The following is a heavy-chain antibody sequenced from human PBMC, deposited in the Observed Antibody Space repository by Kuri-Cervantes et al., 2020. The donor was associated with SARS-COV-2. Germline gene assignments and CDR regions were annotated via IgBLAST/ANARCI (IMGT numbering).Heavy chain of an antibody. V-gene: IGHV3-30*05. CDR1: GFTFSSYG. CDR2: ISHDGTNK. J-gene: IGHJ4*02. Sequence: GGSLRLSCAASGFTFSSYGMHWVRQAPGKGLEWVSVISHDGTNKYYADSVKGRFTISRDNSKNTLSLQMNSLRAEDTAVYYCARDRRVGDKFGSGSLPIDNWGRGTLVTVSS. CDR3: ARDRRVGDKFGSGSLPIDN. D-gene: IGHD3-10*01.